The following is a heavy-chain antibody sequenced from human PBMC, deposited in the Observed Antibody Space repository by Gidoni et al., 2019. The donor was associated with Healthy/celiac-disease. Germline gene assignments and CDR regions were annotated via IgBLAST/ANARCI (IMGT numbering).Heavy chain of an antibody. D-gene: IGHD3-22*01. J-gene: IGHJ3*02. CDR3: AHSRNAMIVVVVAFDI. V-gene: IGHV2-5*01. CDR2: IYWNDDK. CDR1: GFSLSTSGVG. Sequence: QITLKESGPTLVKPTQTLTLTCTFSGFSLSTSGVGVGWIRQPPGKALEWLALIYWNDDKRYSPSLKSRLTITKDTSKNQVVLTMTNMDPVDTATYYCAHSRNAMIVVVVAFDIWGQGTMVTVSS.